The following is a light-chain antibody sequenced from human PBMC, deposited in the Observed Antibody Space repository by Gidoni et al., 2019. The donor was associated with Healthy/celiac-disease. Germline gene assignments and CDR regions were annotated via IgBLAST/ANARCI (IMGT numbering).Light chain of an antibody. CDR1: QSVLYNSNNKNY. CDR2: WAS. V-gene: IGKV4-1*01. CDR3: QQYYSTPYT. J-gene: IGKJ2*01. Sequence: DLVMTQSPDSLAVSLGERATINCKSSQSVLYNSNNKNYLAWYQQKPGQPPKLLIYWASTRESGVPDRLSGSRSGTDVTLTISSLQAEDVAVYYCQQYYSTPYTFGQGTKLEIK.